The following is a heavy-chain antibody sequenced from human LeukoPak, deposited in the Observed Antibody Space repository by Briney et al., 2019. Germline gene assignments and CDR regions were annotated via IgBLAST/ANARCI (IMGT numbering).Heavy chain of an antibody. CDR3: ARIALWAGYDAFDI. J-gene: IGHJ3*02. CDR2: IYYSGST. D-gene: IGHD2-21*01. V-gene: IGHV4-59*01. Sequence: SETLSLTCTVSGGSISSYYWSWIRQPPGKGLEWIGYIYYSGSTNYNPSLRSRVTISVDTSKNQFSLKLSSVTAADTAVYYCARIALWAGYDAFDIWGQWTMVTVSS. CDR1: GGSISSYY.